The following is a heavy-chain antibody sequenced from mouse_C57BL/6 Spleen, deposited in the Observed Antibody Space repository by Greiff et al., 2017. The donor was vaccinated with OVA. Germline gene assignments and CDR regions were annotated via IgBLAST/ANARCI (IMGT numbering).Heavy chain of an antibody. Sequence: VQLKESGPGLVKPSQSLSLTCSVTGYSITSGYYWNWIRQFPGNKLEWMGYISYDGSNNYNPSLKNRISITRDTSKNQFFLKLNSVTTEDTATYYCARGYYGSRFDYWGQGTTLTVSS. D-gene: IGHD1-1*01. CDR3: ARGYYGSRFDY. CDR2: ISYDGSN. V-gene: IGHV3-6*01. J-gene: IGHJ2*01. CDR1: GYSITSGYY.